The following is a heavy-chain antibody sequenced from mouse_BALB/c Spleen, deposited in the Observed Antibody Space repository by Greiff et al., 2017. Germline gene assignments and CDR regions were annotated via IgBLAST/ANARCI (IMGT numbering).Heavy chain of an antibody. CDR3: ASSITTVVGAMDY. J-gene: IGHJ4*01. CDR2: ISDGGSYT. V-gene: IGHV5-4*02. D-gene: IGHD1-1*01. CDR1: GFTFSDYY. Sequence: EVMLVESGGGLVKPGGSLKLSCAASGFTFSDYYMYWVRQTPEKRLEWVATISDGGSYTYYPDSVKGRFTISRDNAKNNLYLQMSSLKSEDTAMYYCASSITTVVGAMDYWGQGTSVTVSS.